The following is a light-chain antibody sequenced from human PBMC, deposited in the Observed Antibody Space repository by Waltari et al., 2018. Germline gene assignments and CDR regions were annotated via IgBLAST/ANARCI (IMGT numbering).Light chain of an antibody. J-gene: IGKJ4*01. CDR2: AAS. CDR3: QQFHNYPLT. V-gene: IGKV1-9*01. CDR1: QGISSY. Sequence: DIQLTQSPSFLSASVGDRVTITCRASQGISSYLAWYQLRAGKAPKFLTSAASTLPSDVPSRFSGSGSGTDFTLTIRNLQPEDFATYYCQQFHNYPLTFGGGTKVEIK.